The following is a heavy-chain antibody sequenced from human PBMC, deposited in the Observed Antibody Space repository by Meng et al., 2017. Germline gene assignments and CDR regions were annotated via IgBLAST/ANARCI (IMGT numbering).Heavy chain of an antibody. D-gene: IGHD3-16*02. CDR1: GFTFSSYA. Sequence: GGSLRLSCAASGFTFSSYAMHCVRQAPGKGLEWVAVISYDGSNKYYADSVKGRFTISRDNSKNTLYLQMNSLRAEDTAVYYCARDALRLGELSLFRPLGYYYYYGMDVWGQGTTVTVSS. CDR2: ISYDGSNK. CDR3: ARDALRLGELSLFRPLGYYYYYGMDV. J-gene: IGHJ6*02. V-gene: IGHV3-30*01.